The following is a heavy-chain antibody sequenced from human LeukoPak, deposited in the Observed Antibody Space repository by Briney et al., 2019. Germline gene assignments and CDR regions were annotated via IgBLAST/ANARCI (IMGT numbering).Heavy chain of an antibody. CDR2: ISGSGDYT. D-gene: IGHD6-13*01. Sequence: GGSLRLSCAAFGFSFSNYAMSWVRQAPGKGLEWVSTISGSGDYTYYADSVKGRFTIFRDNSKNTLYLQMNNLRAEDTAIYFCAKSGRRYSSSWYYFDYWGQGTLVTVSS. CDR3: AKSGRRYSSSWYYFDY. CDR1: GFSFSNYA. V-gene: IGHV3-23*01. J-gene: IGHJ4*02.